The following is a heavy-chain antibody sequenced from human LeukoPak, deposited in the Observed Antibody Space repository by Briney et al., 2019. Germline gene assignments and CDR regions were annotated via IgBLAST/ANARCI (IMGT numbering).Heavy chain of an antibody. Sequence: PGGSLRLSCAASGFTFSSYAMHWVRQAPGKGLEWVAVISYDGSNKYYADSVKGRFTISRDNAKNTLYLQMNSLRAEDAAVYYCARDDGPILWYIVPTYYYGMDVWGQGTTVTVSS. V-gene: IGHV3-30-3*01. D-gene: IGHD2-21*01. CDR2: ISYDGSNK. CDR3: ARDDGPILWYIVPTYYYGMDV. CDR1: GFTFSSYA. J-gene: IGHJ6*02.